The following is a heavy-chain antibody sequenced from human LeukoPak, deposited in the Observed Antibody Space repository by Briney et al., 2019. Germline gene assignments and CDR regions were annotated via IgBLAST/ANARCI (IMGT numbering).Heavy chain of an antibody. CDR2: INSDGSST. CDR1: GFTFRSYW. CDR3: ARAWGIVGATLDY. D-gene: IGHD1-26*01. J-gene: IGHJ4*02. V-gene: IGHV3-74*01. Sequence: GGSLRHSCAASGFTFRSYWMHWVRQAPGKGRVWVSRINSDGSSTSYADSVKGRFTISRDNAKNTLYLQMNSLRAEDTAVYYCARAWGIVGATLDYWGQGTLVTVS.